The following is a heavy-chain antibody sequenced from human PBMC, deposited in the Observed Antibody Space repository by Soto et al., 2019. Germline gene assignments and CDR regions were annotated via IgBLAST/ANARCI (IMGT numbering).Heavy chain of an antibody. D-gene: IGHD1-26*01. CDR3: AKASSGNSGSSNWFDP. CDR1: GFTFSSYA. Sequence: EVQLVESGGGLVKPGGSLRLSCAASGFTFSSYAMSWVRQAPGKGLEWVSAISGSGGSTYYADSVKGRFTISRDNSKNTLYLQMNSLRAEDTAVYYCAKASSGNSGSSNWFDPWGQGTLVTVSS. J-gene: IGHJ5*02. V-gene: IGHV3-23*04. CDR2: ISGSGGST.